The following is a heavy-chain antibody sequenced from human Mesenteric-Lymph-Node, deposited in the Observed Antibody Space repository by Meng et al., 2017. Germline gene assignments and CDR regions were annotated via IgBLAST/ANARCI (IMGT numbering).Heavy chain of an antibody. J-gene: IGHJ5*02. CDR3: ARAHSSSWYLGWFDP. CDR1: GGSFSGYY. D-gene: IGHD6-13*01. CDR2: INHSGST. Sequence: VQLRQWGAGLLKPSETLSLTCAVYGGSFSGYYWSWIRQPPGKGLEWIGEINHSGSTNYNPSLKSRVTISVDTSKNQFSLKLSSVTAADTAVYYCARAHSSSWYLGWFDPWGQGTLVTVSS. V-gene: IGHV4-34*01.